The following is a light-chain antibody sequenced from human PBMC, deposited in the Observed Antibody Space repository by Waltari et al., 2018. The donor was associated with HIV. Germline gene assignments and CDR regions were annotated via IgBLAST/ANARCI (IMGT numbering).Light chain of an antibody. CDR3: PQFNSYPLT. CDR1: QGGSSA. CDR2: KVS. V-gene: IGKV1-13*02. Sequence: ILLTQSPSSLSASVSDIITITCRVSQGGSSALAWYQQKSRKPHKLLIYKVSSLKRGVPSRFSGSGSGTDFTLNITSLQPEDFLTYYCPQFNSYPLTFGGGTRVEIK. J-gene: IGKJ4*01.